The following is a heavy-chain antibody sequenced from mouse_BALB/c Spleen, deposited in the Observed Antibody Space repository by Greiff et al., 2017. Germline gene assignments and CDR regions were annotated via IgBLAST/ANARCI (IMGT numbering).Heavy chain of an antibody. CDR3: ARPYRGDAMDY. CDR2: INPGSGGT. Sequence: QVQLKQSGAELVRPGTSVKVSCKASGYAFTNYLIEWVKQRPGQGLEWIGVINPGSGGTNYNEKFKGKATLTADKSSSTAYMQLSSLTSDDSAVYFCARPYRGDAMDYWGQGTSVTVSS. V-gene: IGHV1-54*01. CDR1: GYAFTNYL. D-gene: IGHD2-14*01. J-gene: IGHJ4*01.